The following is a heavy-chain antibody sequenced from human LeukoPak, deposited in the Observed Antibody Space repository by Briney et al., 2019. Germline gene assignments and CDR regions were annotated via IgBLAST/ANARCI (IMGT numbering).Heavy chain of an antibody. CDR3: ARVLGAARGWFDP. D-gene: IGHD6-25*01. Sequence: SQTLSLTCTVSGGSISSGSYYWSWIRQPAGKGLEWIGRIYTSGSTNYNPSLKSRVTMSVDTSKNQFSLKLSSVTAADTAVYYCARVLGAARGWFDPWGQGTLVTVSS. CDR2: IYTSGST. J-gene: IGHJ5*02. V-gene: IGHV4-61*02. CDR1: GGSISSGSYY.